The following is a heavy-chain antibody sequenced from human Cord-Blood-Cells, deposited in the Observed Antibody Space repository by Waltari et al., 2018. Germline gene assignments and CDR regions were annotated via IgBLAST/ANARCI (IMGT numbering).Heavy chain of an antibody. D-gene: IGHD5-12*01. V-gene: IGHV4-39*01. CDR1: GGSISSSSYY. CDR2: IYYSGGT. CDR3: ARRKVFGGYDY. Sequence: QLQLQESGPGLVKPSETLSLTCTVSGGSISSSSYYWGWIRQPPGKGLEWIGSIYYSGGTYYNPSLKGRVTISVDTSKNQFSLKLSSVTAADTAVYYCARRKVFGGYDYWGQGTLVTVSS. J-gene: IGHJ4*02.